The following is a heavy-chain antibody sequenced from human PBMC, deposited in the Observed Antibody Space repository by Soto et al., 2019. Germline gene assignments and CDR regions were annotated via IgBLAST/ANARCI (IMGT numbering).Heavy chain of an antibody. CDR1: GFTFSSYS. D-gene: IGHD3-22*01. CDR2: ISGSGGIT. CDR3: AKDGYSDSSAYHSASLDI. V-gene: IGHV3-23*01. J-gene: IGHJ3*02. Sequence: GGSLRLSCAASGFTFSSYSMNWVRQAPGKGLEWVSAISGSGGITYYADSVKGRFTISRDNSKNTLYLQMNSLRAEDTAVYYCAKDGYSDSSAYHSASLDIWGQGTMVTV.